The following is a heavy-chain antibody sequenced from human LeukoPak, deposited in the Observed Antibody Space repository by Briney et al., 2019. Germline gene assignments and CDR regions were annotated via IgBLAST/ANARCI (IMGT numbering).Heavy chain of an antibody. J-gene: IGHJ6*03. CDR2: VYHSGTT. D-gene: IGHD2-15*01. CDR3: ARGYCSGGSCYSYYYYNYMDV. Sequence: SETLSLTCAVSGGSISSSYWWSWVRQPPGKGLEWIGEVYHSGTTNYYPSLKSRVTISIEKSKNQFSLKLSSVTAADTAVYYCARGYCSGGSCYSYYYYNYMDVWGKGTTVTVSS. V-gene: IGHV4-4*02. CDR1: GGSISSSYW.